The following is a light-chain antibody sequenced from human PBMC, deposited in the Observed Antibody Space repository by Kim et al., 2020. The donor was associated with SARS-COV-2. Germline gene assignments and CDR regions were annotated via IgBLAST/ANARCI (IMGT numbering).Light chain of an antibody. CDR1: QSVDSTY. V-gene: IGKV3-20*01. J-gene: IGKJ2*01. Sequence: LCPGERATLFCRASQSVDSTYLAWYQQNCGQAPSVLFDSASRRATGIPDRFTAGGSATDFTLTISSREPEDLAVYYCDHYGSPPHIFGQGTRLEI. CDR2: SAS. CDR3: DHYGSPPHI.